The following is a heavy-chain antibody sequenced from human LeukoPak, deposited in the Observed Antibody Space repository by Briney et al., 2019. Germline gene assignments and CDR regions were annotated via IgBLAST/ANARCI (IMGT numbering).Heavy chain of an antibody. J-gene: IGHJ4*02. D-gene: IGHD1-26*01. CDR1: GFSFSHSA. V-gene: IGHV3-30*03. Sequence: GKSLRLSCAASGFSFSHSAMHWVRQAPGKGLEWIGVVSYDGSNTYYSDSLRGRFTISRDTSKNTLYLQMNSLRGDDTAVYYCARDRNSGSYYGYFDYWGQGTLVTVSS. CDR2: VSYDGSNT. CDR3: ARDRNSGSYYGYFDY.